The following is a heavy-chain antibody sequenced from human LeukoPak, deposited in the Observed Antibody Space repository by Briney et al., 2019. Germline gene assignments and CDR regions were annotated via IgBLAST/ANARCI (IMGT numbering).Heavy chain of an antibody. CDR2: ISGSGGST. CDR3: AKDLVGIVVVPAAIGAFDI. D-gene: IGHD2-2*01. Sequence: GGSLRLSCAGSGFTFSSYAMSWVRQAPGKGLEWVSAISGSGGSTYYADSVKGRFTISRDNSKNTLYLQMNSLRAEDTAVYYCAKDLVGIVVVPAAIGAFDIWGQGTMVTVSS. V-gene: IGHV3-23*01. CDR1: GFTFSSYA. J-gene: IGHJ3*02.